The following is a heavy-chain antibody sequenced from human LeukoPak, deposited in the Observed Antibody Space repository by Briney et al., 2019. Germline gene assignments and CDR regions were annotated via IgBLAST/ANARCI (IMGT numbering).Heavy chain of an antibody. D-gene: IGHD3-22*01. CDR1: GYTFTSYD. V-gene: IGHV1-8*01. Sequence: ASVKVSCKASGYTFTSYDINWVRQATGQGLEWMGWMNPNSGNTGYAQKFQGRVTMTRDTSISTAYMELSRLRSDDTAVYYCARDRPTYYYDSSGYDYWGQGTLVTVSS. J-gene: IGHJ4*02. CDR3: ARDRPTYYYDSSGYDY. CDR2: MNPNSGNT.